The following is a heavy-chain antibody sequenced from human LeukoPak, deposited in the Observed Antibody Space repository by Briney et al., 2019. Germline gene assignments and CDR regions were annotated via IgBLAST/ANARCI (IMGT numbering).Heavy chain of an antibody. D-gene: IGHD4-23*01. Sequence: ASVKVSCKASGYTFTNYDIKWVRQATGQGLEWMGWMNPNSGDTGYAQKFQDRVTMTRNTSISTAYMELSSLRSEDTAVYYCARDYGGNSGWFDPWGQGTLVTVSS. J-gene: IGHJ5*02. CDR2: MNPNSGDT. V-gene: IGHV1-8*01. CDR1: GYTFTNYD. CDR3: ARDYGGNSGWFDP.